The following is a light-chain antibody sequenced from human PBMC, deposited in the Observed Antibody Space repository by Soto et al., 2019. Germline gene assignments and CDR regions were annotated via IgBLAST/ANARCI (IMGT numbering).Light chain of an antibody. J-gene: IGKJ5*01. Sequence: EVVLTQSPATLSVSPGERATLSCRASQSVSTNLAWYQQIPGQAPRFLIYGTSTRATGIPARFSGSGSGTEFTLTISSLEPEDSAVYYCQQRHMWPITFGQGTRLEI. V-gene: IGKV3-15*01. CDR2: GTS. CDR1: QSVSTN. CDR3: QQRHMWPIT.